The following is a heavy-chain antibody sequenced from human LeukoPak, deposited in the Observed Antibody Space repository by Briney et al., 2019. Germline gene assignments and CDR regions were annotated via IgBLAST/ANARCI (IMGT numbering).Heavy chain of an antibody. CDR3: ARVGWGTVVTLAYYFDY. J-gene: IGHJ4*02. D-gene: IGHD4-23*01. CDR1: GGTFSSYA. CDR2: IIPIFGTA. Sequence: GASVKVSCKASGGTFSSYAISWVRQAPGQGLEWMGGIIPIFGTANYAQKFQGRVTITADESTSTAYMELSSLRSEDTAVYYCARVGWGTVVTLAYYFDYWGQGTLVTVSS. V-gene: IGHV1-69*13.